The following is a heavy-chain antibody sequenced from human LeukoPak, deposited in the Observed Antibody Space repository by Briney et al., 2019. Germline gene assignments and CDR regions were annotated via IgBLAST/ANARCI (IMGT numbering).Heavy chain of an antibody. Sequence: GGSLRLSCAASGFTFDDYAMHWVRQAPGKGLEWVSLISGDGGSTYYADSVKGRFTISRDDSKNSLYLQMKSLRTEDTALYYCAKGVGYSSGWYMDYYYMDVWGKGTTVTVSS. J-gene: IGHJ6*03. CDR2: ISGDGGST. V-gene: IGHV3-43*02. CDR1: GFTFDDYA. D-gene: IGHD6-19*01. CDR3: AKGVGYSSGWYMDYYYMDV.